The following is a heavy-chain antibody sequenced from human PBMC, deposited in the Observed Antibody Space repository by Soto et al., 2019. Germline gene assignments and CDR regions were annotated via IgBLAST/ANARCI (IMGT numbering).Heavy chain of an antibody. V-gene: IGHV1-69*13. CDR3: ARGRYSSGWHPNWFDP. J-gene: IGHJ5*02. CDR2: IIPIFGTA. Sequence: GASVKVSCKASGGTFSSYAISWVRQAPGQGLEWMGGIIPIFGTANYAQKFQGRVTITADESTSTAYMELSSLRSEDTAVYYCARGRYSSGWHPNWFDPWGQGTLVTVSS. D-gene: IGHD6-19*01. CDR1: GGTFSSYA.